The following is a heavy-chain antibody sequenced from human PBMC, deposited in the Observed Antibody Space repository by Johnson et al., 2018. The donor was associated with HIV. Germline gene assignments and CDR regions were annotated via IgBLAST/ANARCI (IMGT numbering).Heavy chain of an antibody. V-gene: IGHV3-33*01. D-gene: IGHD3-22*01. CDR2: IWYDVSNK. J-gene: IGHJ3*02. Sequence: QVQLVESGGGVVQPGRSLRLSCAASGFTFSSYGMHWVRQAPGKGLEWVAVIWYDVSNKYYADSVKGRFTISRDNSKNTLYLQMNSLGAEDTALYYCAREPLGMGSDYYRRTAAHAFDIWGQGTMVTVSS. CDR1: GFTFSSYG. CDR3: AREPLGMGSDYYRRTAAHAFDI.